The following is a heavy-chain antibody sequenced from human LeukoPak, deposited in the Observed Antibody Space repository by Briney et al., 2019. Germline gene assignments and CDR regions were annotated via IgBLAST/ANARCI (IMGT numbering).Heavy chain of an antibody. Sequence: PGGSLRLSCAASGFNFADHAMRWVRQTPGKGLEWVSAISGISGSTTIYADSVKGRFAVSRDNSRNTLYLQMNSLRAEDTAVYYCAKARGICGGDCYSNRYGMDVWGQGTTVTVSS. J-gene: IGHJ6*02. CDR2: ISGISGSTT. CDR1: GFNFADHA. CDR3: AKARGICGGDCYSNRYGMDV. D-gene: IGHD2-21*02. V-gene: IGHV3-23*01.